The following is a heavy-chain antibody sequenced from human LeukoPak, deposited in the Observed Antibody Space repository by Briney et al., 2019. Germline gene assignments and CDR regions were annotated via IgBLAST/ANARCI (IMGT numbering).Heavy chain of an antibody. D-gene: IGHD1-26*01. Sequence: PSETLSLTCAVYGGSFSGYYWSWIRQPPGKGLEWIGEINHSGSTNYNPSLKSRVTISVDTSKNQFSLKLSSVTAADTAVYYCARCYSGSYYYYYYMGVWGKGTTVTVSS. CDR3: ARCYSGSYYYYYYMGV. CDR2: INHSGST. J-gene: IGHJ6*03. CDR1: GGSFSGYY. V-gene: IGHV4-34*01.